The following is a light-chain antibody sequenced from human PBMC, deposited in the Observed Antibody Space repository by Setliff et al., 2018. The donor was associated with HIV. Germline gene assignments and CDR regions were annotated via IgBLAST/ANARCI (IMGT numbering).Light chain of an antibody. CDR3: QVWDSTSDRVI. CDR2: YDT. J-gene: IGLJ2*01. Sequence: SYELTQPPSVPLAPGKTARITCGGHNIDTQSVHWYQQKPGQAPVLVIYYDTDRPSGIPERFSGSNSGGTATLTITSVEAGDEADYFCQVWDSTSDRVIFCGGTKATVL. V-gene: IGLV3-21*04. CDR1: NIDTQS.